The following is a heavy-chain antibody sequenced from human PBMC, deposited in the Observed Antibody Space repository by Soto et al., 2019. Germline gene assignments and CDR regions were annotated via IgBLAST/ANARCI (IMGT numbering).Heavy chain of an antibody. D-gene: IGHD2-15*01. CDR3: ARFGIFTISGFFDS. Sequence: SETLSLTCSVSGGSTTGYSWSWIRQPPGKGLEWIAYMHNTGNTNYNPSLKSRVTISVDASKSQFSLNLTSMTAADTAVYYCARFGIFTISGFFDSWGLGTLVTVS. CDR2: MHNTGNT. CDR1: GGSTTGYS. V-gene: IGHV4-59*01. J-gene: IGHJ4*02.